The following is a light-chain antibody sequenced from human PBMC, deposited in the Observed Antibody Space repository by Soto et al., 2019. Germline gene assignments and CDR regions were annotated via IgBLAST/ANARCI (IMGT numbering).Light chain of an antibody. CDR2: AAS. CDR3: QQLNSFPLIT. J-gene: IGKJ3*01. Sequence: IQLTQSPSSLSASVGNRVTITCRASQDIGNNLAWYQQKSGRAPTLLIYAASTLRGGVPSRFSGSGSGTDFTLTISSPQPEDFATYYCQQLNSFPLITFGPGTRVDV. V-gene: IGKV1-9*01. CDR1: QDIGNN.